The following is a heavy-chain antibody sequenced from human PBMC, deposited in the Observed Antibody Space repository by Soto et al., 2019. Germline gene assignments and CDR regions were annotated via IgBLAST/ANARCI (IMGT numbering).Heavy chain of an antibody. D-gene: IGHD3-10*01. CDR3: AKPRSGSYDFGYFDY. CDR2: ISGSGGST. J-gene: IGHJ4*02. CDR1: GFTFSSYA. Sequence: EVQLLESGGGLVQPGGSLRLSCAASGFTFSSYAMSWVRQAPGKGLEWVSAISGSGGSTYYADSVKGRFIISRDNSKNTLYLQMNSLRAEDTAVYYCAKPRSGSYDFGYFDYWGQGTLVTVSS. V-gene: IGHV3-23*01.